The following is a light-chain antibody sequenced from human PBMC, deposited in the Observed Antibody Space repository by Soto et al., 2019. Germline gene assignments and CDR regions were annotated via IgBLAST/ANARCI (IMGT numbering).Light chain of an antibody. Sequence: EIVMTKSPAPLSLSPGERATLSCMSSQSVSSNLAWYQQKPGQAPRLLIYGASTRAAGIPARFSGSGSGTEFTLTISSLQSEDFAVYYCQQYSNWPPITFGQGARLEI. CDR3: QQYSNWPPIT. CDR1: QSVSSN. CDR2: GAS. V-gene: IGKV3-15*01. J-gene: IGKJ5*01.